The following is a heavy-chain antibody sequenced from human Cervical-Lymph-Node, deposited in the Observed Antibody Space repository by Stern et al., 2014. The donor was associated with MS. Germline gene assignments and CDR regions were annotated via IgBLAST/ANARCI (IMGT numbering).Heavy chain of an antibody. D-gene: IGHD3-10*01. Sequence: QLQLQESGPGLVKPSQTLSLTCTVSGGSISSGGYYWSWIRQHPGKGLEWIGYIYYSGSTYYNPSLKSRVTISVDTSKNQFSLKLSSVTAADTAVYYCARTYVFTYAFDIWGQGTMVTVSS. CDR3: ARTYVFTYAFDI. CDR1: GGSISSGGYY. J-gene: IGHJ3*02. V-gene: IGHV4-31*03. CDR2: IYYSGST.